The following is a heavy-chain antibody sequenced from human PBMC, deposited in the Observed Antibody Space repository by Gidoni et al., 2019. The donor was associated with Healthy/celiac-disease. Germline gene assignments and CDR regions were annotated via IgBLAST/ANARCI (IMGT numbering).Heavy chain of an antibody. CDR1: GGSISSYY. CDR2: IYTSGST. CDR3: ARDRADYDYVWGSYRYLDYFDY. D-gene: IGHD3-16*02. V-gene: IGHV4-4*07. J-gene: IGHJ4*02. Sequence: QVQLQESGPGLVKPSETLSLTCTVSGGSISSYYWSWIRQPAGKGLEWIGRIYTSGSTNYHPSLKSRVTMSVDTSNNQFSLKLSSVTAADTAVYYCARDRADYDYVWGSYRYLDYFDYWGQGTLVTVSS.